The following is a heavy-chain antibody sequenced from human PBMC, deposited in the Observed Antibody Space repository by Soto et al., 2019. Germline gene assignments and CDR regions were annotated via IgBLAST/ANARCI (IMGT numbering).Heavy chain of an antibody. Sequence: GASVKVSCKASGYTFTSYAMHWVRQAPGQRLEWMGWINAGNGNTKYSQKFQGRVTITRDTSISTAYMELSRLRSDDTAVYYCARCMPSYGMDVWGQGTTVTVSS. CDR3: ARCMPSYGMDV. J-gene: IGHJ6*02. D-gene: IGHD2-8*01. CDR2: INAGNGNT. CDR1: GYTFTSYA. V-gene: IGHV1-3*01.